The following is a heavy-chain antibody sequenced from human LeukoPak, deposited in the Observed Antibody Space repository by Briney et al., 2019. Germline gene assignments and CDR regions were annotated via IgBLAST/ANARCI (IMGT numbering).Heavy chain of an antibody. Sequence: PGGSLRLSCAASGFTLSDHYMDWVRQAPGKGLEWVASINHNGNVNYYVDSVKGRFTISRDNAKNSLYLQMSNLRAEDTAVYFCARGGGLDVWGQGATVTVSS. CDR1: GFTLSDHY. CDR2: INHNGNVN. V-gene: IGHV3-7*03. CDR3: ARGGGLDV. D-gene: IGHD3-16*01. J-gene: IGHJ6*02.